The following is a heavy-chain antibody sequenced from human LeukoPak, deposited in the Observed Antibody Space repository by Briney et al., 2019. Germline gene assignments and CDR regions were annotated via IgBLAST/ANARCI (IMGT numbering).Heavy chain of an antibody. D-gene: IGHD1-1*01. Sequence: GESLRLSCAASGFTFTSYAMSWVRQAPGKGLEWVSGISGAGGTTYYADSVKGRFTISRDNSKNTLYLQMNSLRAEDTAVYYCAKDRNDWKQGIDYWGQGTLVTVSS. CDR3: AKDRNDWKQGIDY. V-gene: IGHV3-23*01. CDR1: GFTFTSYA. J-gene: IGHJ4*02. CDR2: ISGAGGTT.